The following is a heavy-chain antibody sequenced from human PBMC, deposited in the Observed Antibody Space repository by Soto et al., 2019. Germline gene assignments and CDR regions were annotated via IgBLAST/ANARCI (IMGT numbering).Heavy chain of an antibody. J-gene: IGHJ6*02. V-gene: IGHV4-59*01. CDR3: ARAGSGSYYYYYGMDV. Sequence: SETLSLTCTVSGGSITSYYWSWIRQPPGKGLEWIGYIYYSGSTKYNPSLKSRVTISVDTFKNEFSLKLSSVTAADTAVYYCARAGSGSYYYYYGMDVWGQGTTVTVSS. D-gene: IGHD3-10*01. CDR1: GGSITSYY. CDR2: IYYSGST.